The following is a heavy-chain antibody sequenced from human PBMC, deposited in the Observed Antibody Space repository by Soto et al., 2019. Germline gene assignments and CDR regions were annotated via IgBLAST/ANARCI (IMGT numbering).Heavy chain of an antibody. CDR2: INGRSDTI. D-gene: IGHD3-22*01. V-gene: IGHV3-11*01. CDR3: ASVSYYDSRGYSRRLTNATFDH. Sequence: PGGSLRLSCAASGFIFSDHYMSWIRQAPGKGLEWISYINGRSDTIYYSKSVQGRFTISRDNGKNSLYLQMDSLRADDTAVYYCASVSYYDSRGYSRRLTNATFDHWGRGILVTVSS. J-gene: IGHJ4*02. CDR1: GFIFSDHY.